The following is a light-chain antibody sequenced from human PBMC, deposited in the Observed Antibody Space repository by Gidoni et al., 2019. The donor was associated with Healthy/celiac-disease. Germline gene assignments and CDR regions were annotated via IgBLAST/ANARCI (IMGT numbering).Light chain of an antibody. CDR1: KLGDKY. V-gene: IGLV3-1*01. J-gene: IGLJ2*01. Sequence: SYALTQPPSVSVSPGQTASITCSGDKLGDKYACWYQQKPGQYPVLVLYQDSKRPSGIPERFSGSNSGNTATLTISGTQAMDEADYYCQAWDSSTYVVFGGGTKLTVL. CDR2: QDS. CDR3: QAWDSSTYVV.